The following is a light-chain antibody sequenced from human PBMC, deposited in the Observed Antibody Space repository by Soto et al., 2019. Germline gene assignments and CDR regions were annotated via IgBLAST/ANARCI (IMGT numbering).Light chain of an antibody. CDR2: DAS. J-gene: IGKJ3*01. Sequence: EIVLTQSPATLSLSPGERATLSCRASQSVSSYLAWYQQKPGQAPRLLIYDASNRATGIPARFSGSGSGTDFTLTISSLEPEDFAVYYCQQRSNWPPGFGPGTKVAIK. V-gene: IGKV3-11*01. CDR3: QQRSNWPPG. CDR1: QSVSSY.